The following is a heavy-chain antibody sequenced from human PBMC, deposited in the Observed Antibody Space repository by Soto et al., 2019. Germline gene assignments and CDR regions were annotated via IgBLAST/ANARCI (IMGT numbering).Heavy chain of an antibody. CDR1: GFTFSSYA. CDR2: ISYDGSNK. D-gene: IGHD6-6*01. Sequence: QVQLVESGGGVVQPGRSLRLSCAASGFTFSSYAMHWVRQAPGKGLEWVAVISYDGSNKYYADSVKGRFTISRDNSKNTLYLQMNSLRAEDTAVYYCARDDGSSAPYYYYGMDVWGQGTTVTVSS. J-gene: IGHJ6*02. CDR3: ARDDGSSAPYYYYGMDV. V-gene: IGHV3-30-3*01.